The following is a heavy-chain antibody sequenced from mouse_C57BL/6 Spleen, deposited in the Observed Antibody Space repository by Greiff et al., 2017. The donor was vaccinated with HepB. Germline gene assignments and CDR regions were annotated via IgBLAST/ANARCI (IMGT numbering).Heavy chain of an antibody. CDR2: ISDGGSYT. D-gene: IGHD3-1*01. Sequence: EVKLVESGGGLVKPGGSLKLSCAASGFTFSSYAMSWVRQTPEKRLEWVATISDGGSYTYYPDNVKGRFTISRDNAKNNRYLQMSHLKSEDTAMYYCARDREGFAYWGQGTLVTVSA. V-gene: IGHV5-4*01. CDR3: ARDREGFAY. CDR1: GFTFSSYA. J-gene: IGHJ3*01.